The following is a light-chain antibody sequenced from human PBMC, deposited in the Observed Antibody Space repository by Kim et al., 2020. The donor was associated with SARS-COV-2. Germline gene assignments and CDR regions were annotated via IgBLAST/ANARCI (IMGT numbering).Light chain of an antibody. CDR1: SLRSYY. V-gene: IGLV3-19*01. CDR3: NSRDISRNHLRV. Sequence: SSELTQDPAVSVALGQTVRITCQGDSLRSYYASWYQQKPGQAPILLIYAKNNRPSGIPDRFSRSSSGNKASLTITGAPAEDEADYYCNSRDISRNHLRV. CDR2: AKN. J-gene: IGLJ3*02.